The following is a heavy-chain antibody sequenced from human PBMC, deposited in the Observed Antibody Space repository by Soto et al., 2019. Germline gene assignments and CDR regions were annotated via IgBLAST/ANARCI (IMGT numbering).Heavy chain of an antibody. J-gene: IGHJ5*02. CDR2: IKSFNGDT. V-gene: IGHV1-2*02. Sequence: QVQLVQSGAEVKEPGASVKVSCKASGYTFTGYYMHWARQAPGQGLEWMGWIKSFNGDTNYAQKFQGRVTLTRDTSSSTAYMELSRLKSDATAVYYCARVVSPYYDVLTGNWFDPWGQGTLVTVSS. CDR1: GYTFTGYY. CDR3: ARVVSPYYDVLTGNWFDP. D-gene: IGHD3-9*01.